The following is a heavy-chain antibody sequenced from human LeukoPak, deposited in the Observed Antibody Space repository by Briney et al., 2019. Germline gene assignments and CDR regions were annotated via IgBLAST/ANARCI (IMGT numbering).Heavy chain of an antibody. Sequence: ASVKVSCKASGYTFTNYALHWVRLAPGQRLEWMGWINNDNGNTESSQQFQGRVTITWDTSATTAYMELSSLRSEDTAVYYCATDKAARPGFQHWGQGTLVTVSS. CDR2: INNDNGNT. V-gene: IGHV1-3*04. J-gene: IGHJ1*01. CDR1: GYTFTNYA. D-gene: IGHD6-6*01. CDR3: ATDKAARPGFQH.